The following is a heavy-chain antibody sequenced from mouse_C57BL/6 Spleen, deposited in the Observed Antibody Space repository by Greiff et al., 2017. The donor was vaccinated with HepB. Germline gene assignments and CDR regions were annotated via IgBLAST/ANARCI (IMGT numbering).Heavy chain of an antibody. CDR2: IWSDGST. CDR1: GFSLTSYG. D-gene: IGHD2-4*01. CDR3: ARQAWDYDAWFAY. V-gene: IGHV2-6-1*01. J-gene: IGHJ3*01. Sequence: VKLMESGPGLVAPSQSLSITCTVSGFSLTSYGVHWVRQPPGKGLEWLVVIWSDGSTTYNSALKSRLSISKDNSKSQVFLKMNSLQTDDTAMYYGARQAWDYDAWFAYWGQGTLVTVSA.